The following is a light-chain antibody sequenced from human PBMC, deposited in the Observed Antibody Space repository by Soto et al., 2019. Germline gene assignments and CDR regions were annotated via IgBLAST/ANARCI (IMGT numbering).Light chain of an antibody. CDR3: QQYGNSPLT. V-gene: IGKV3-20*01. Sequence: EIVLTQSPGTLSLSPGERATLSCRASQSVSSSYLAFYXQKPVXXXXXLXXXXXSXXIGIPDRFSGTGSGTDFTLTISRLEPEDFALYYCQQYGNSPLTFGGGTKVDIK. CDR2: XXX. J-gene: IGKJ4*01. CDR1: QSVSSSY.